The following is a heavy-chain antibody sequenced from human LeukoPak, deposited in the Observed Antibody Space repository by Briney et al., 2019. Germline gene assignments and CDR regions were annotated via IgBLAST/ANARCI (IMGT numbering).Heavy chain of an antibody. V-gene: IGHV4-39*07. J-gene: IGHJ3*02. CDR2: IYYSGST. D-gene: IGHD3-9*01. Sequence: SETLSLTCTVSGGSISSSSYYWGWIRQPPGKGLEWIGSIYYSGSTYYNPSLKSRVTISVDTSKNQFSLKLSSVTAADTAVYYCARARDILTGYPDAFDIWGQGTMVTVSS. CDR3: ARARDILTGYPDAFDI. CDR1: GGSISSSSYY.